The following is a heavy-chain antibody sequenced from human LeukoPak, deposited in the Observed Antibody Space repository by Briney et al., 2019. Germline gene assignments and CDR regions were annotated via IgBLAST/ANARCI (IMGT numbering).Heavy chain of an antibody. CDR3: ATVKYDYGDPVGWFDP. CDR2: ILSTGTT. Sequence: GGSLRLSCATSGFPFSTSAMTWVRQAPGKGLEWVSHILSTGTTYYSDSVRGRFSISRDNAKNTLFLLMTSLTAEDTAVYYCATVKYDYGDPVGWFDPWGQGTLVTVSS. V-gene: IGHV3-23*05. CDR1: GFPFSTSA. J-gene: IGHJ5*02. D-gene: IGHD4-17*01.